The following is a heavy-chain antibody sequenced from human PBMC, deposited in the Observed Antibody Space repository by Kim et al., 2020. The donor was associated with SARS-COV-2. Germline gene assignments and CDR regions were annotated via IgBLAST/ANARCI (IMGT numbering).Heavy chain of an antibody. J-gene: IGHJ5*02. CDR1: GFTFSSYG. Sequence: GGSLRLSCAASGFTFSSYGMHWVRQAPGKGLEWVAVIWYDGSNKYYADSVKGRFTISRDNSKNTLYLQMNSLRAEDTAVYYCARDSRGTAMARGWFDPWGQGTLVTVSS. CDR3: ARDSRGTAMARGWFDP. V-gene: IGHV3-33*01. CDR2: IWYDGSNK. D-gene: IGHD5-18*01.